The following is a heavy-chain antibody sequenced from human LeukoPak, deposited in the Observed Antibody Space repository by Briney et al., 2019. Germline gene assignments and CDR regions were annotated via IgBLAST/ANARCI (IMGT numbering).Heavy chain of an antibody. CDR2: IQPSGNT. V-gene: IGHV4-61*02. J-gene: IGHJ4*02. CDR3: ASLGHYYGSGIDY. D-gene: IGHD3-10*01. CDR1: GGSVRSGSYY. Sequence: TSETLSLTCTVAGGSVRSGSYYWNWIRQPAGEGLEWLGRIQPSGNTNYSPSLKSRVTISVDTSKNQFSLKLTSVTAADTAVYYCASLGHYYGSGIDYWGQGTLVTVSS.